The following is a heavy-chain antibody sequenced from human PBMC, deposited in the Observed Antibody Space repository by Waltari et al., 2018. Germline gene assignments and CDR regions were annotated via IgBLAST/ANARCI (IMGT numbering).Heavy chain of an antibody. D-gene: IGHD2-2*01. CDR3: ARASVVGPAVSWYFDL. V-gene: IGHV1-69-2*01. CDR1: GYTFSDHY. J-gene: IGHJ2*01. Sequence: EVQLIQSGAEVKKPGATVKISCKASGYTFSDHYMHWVLQAPGKGLEWMGRVDPEDGETLYAESFQGRVTLSADKSTDTAYLELNSLRSEDTAVYYCARASVVGPAVSWYFDLWGRGTLVTVSS. CDR2: VDPEDGET.